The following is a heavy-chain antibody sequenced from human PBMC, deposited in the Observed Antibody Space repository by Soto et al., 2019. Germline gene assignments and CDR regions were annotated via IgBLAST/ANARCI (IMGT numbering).Heavy chain of an antibody. D-gene: IGHD1-26*01. CDR2: ISYDGSNK. V-gene: IGHV3-30-3*01. Sequence: PVESRRLSCRASGVSVSGCAIHWVRQAPCKGLEWVAVISYDGSNKYYADSVKGRFTISRDNSKNTLYLQLNSLRADDTAVDYWAREVGGNFDDWGQ. CDR3: AREVGGNFDD. J-gene: IGHJ4*02. CDR1: GVSVSGCA.